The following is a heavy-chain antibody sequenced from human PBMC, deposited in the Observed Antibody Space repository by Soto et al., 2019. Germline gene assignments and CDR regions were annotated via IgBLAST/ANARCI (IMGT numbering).Heavy chain of an antibody. Sequence: QEQLVQSGAEVKKPGASVKVSCKTSGYTFTDYDINWVRQATGQGLEWIGWMNPNSGETGYAQKFQGRVTMPRSAFLSTAYLELSSLRSEDTAVYXXXXXXXXARPRWYNWFDPWGQGTLVTVSS. D-gene: IGHD2-8*01. CDR2: MNPNSGET. V-gene: IGHV1-8*01. CDR1: GYTFTDYD. J-gene: IGHJ5*02. CDR3: XXXXXXARPRWYNWFDP.